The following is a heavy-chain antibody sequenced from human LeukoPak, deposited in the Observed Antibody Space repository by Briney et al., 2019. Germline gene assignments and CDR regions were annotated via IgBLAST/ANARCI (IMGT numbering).Heavy chain of an antibody. CDR3: ARESKAYYYDSSGYYPMYYFDS. V-gene: IGHV4-4*07. CDR1: GGSISSYY. J-gene: IGHJ4*02. D-gene: IGHD3-22*01. CDR2: IYTSGST. Sequence: PSETLSLTCTVSGGSISSYYWNWIRQPAGKGLEWIGRIYTSGSTNYNPSLKSRVTMSVDTSKNQFSLKLSSVTAADTAAYYCARESKAYYYDSSGYYPMYYFDSWGQGTLVTVSS.